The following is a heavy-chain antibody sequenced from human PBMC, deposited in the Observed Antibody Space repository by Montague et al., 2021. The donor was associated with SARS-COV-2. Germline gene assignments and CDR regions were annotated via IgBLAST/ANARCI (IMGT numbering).Heavy chain of an antibody. CDR2: IYYSGST. J-gene: IGHJ6*02. CDR3: ARGDVVVVAANDYYYGMDV. Sequence: SETRSLTCTVPGGSISSYYWSWIRQPPGKGLEWIGYIYYSGSTNYNPSLKSRVTISVDTSKNQFSLKLSSVTAADTAVYYCARGDVVVVAANDYYYGMDVWGQGTTVTVSS. D-gene: IGHD2-15*01. CDR1: GGSISSYY. V-gene: IGHV4-59*01.